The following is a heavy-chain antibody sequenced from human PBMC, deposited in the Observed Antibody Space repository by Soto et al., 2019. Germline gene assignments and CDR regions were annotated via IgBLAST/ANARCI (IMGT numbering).Heavy chain of an antibody. CDR1: VGSISSSHYY. CDR2: IYYSWST. CDR3: ARGGNSAYEVYYYYGMDV. Sequence: SETLSLTCTVSVGSISSSHYYLNWIGRPPGKGIEWIGYIYYSWSTYYSPSLKGRVNISLDTSKNQFSLNLTSVTAADTAVYYCARGGNSAYEVYYYYGMDVWGQGTKVSVSS. V-gene: IGHV4-30-4*01. D-gene: IGHD5-12*01. J-gene: IGHJ6*02.